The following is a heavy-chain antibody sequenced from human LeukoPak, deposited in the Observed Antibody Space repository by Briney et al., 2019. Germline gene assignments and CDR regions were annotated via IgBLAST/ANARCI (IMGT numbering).Heavy chain of an antibody. J-gene: IGHJ4*02. CDR2: IYHTGSA. D-gene: IGHD2-8*01. V-gene: IGHV4-38-2*01. CDR3: ERYCTSYTCILWGFDY. CDR1: GYSFTSGHY. Sequence: SETLSLTCSVSGYSFTSGHYWGWIRQPPGTGLEWIANIYHTGSAHYNPSLKSLVTISVDTSKNQFSLKLSSVAAADTAVHYCERYCTSYTCILWGFDYWGQGALVTVSS.